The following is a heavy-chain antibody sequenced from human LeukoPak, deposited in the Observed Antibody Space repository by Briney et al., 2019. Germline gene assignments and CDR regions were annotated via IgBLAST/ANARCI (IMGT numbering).Heavy chain of an antibody. D-gene: IGHD5-18*01. V-gene: IGHV4-34*01. Sequence: PSETLSLTCAAYGGSFSGYYWSWIRQPPGKGLEWIGEINHSGSTNYNPSLKSRVTISVDTSKNQFSLKLSSVTAADTAVYYCARGRRYSYGPNDYWGQGTLVTVSS. J-gene: IGHJ4*02. CDR3: ARGRRYSYGPNDY. CDR1: GGSFSGYY. CDR2: INHSGST.